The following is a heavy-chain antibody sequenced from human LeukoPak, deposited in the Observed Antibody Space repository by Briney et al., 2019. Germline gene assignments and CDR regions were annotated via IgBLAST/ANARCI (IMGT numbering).Heavy chain of an antibody. CDR3: AKDRVHGESYGRFDY. V-gene: IGHV3-23*01. CDR1: GFTFGSYV. D-gene: IGHD1-26*01. CDR2: ISDSGGRT. Sequence: GSLRLSCTASGFTFGSYVMSWVRQAPGEGLEWVSIISDSGGRTDYADSVKGRFTISRDNAKNTLHLQMNSLRAEDTAVYYCAKDRVHGESYGRFDYWGQGTLVTVSS. J-gene: IGHJ4*02.